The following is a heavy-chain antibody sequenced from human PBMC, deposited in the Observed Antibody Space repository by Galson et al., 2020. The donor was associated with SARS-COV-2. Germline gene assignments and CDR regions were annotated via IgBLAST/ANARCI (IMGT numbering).Heavy chain of an antibody. Sequence: KIGESLKISCKGSGYSFTSYWIGWVRQMPGKGLEWMGIIYPGDSDTRYSPSFQGQVTISADKSISTAYLQWSSLKASDTAMYYCARPSDDYGDYFDYWGQGTLVTVSS. J-gene: IGHJ4*02. CDR2: IYPGDSDT. CDR1: GYSFTSYW. D-gene: IGHD4-17*01. CDR3: ARPSDDYGDYFDY. V-gene: IGHV5-51*01.